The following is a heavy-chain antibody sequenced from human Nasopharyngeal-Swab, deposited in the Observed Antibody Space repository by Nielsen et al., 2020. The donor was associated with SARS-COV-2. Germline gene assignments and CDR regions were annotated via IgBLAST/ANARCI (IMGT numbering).Heavy chain of an antibody. CDR2: IYSGGST. V-gene: IGHV3-66*01. Sequence: VRQAPGKGLEWVSVIYSGGSTYYAGSVKGRFTISRDNSKNTLYLQMNSLRAEDTAVYYCARGYYDSLRWGQGTLVTVSS. J-gene: IGHJ4*02. D-gene: IGHD3-22*01. CDR3: ARGYYDSLR.